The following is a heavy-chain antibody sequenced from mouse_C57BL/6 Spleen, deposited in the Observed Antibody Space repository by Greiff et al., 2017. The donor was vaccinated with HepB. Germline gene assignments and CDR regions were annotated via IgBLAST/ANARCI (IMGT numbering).Heavy chain of an antibody. J-gene: IGHJ1*03. CDR2: ISSGGDYI. V-gene: IGHV5S21*01. CDR3: TRGTITTIGYFDV. D-gene: IGHD1-1*01. CDR1: GFTFSSYA. Sequence: EVKLVESGEGLVKPGGSLKLSCAASGFTFSSYAMSWVRQTPEKRLEWVAYISSGGDYIYYADTVKGRFTISRDNARNTLYLQMSSLKSEDTAMSYCTRGTITTIGYFDVWGTGTTVTVSS.